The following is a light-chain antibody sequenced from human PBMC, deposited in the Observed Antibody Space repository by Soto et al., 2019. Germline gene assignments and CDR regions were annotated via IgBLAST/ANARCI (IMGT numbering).Light chain of an antibody. CDR3: AAWDDSLNGLYV. V-gene: IGLV1-44*01. J-gene: IGLJ1*01. Sequence: QSVLTQPPSASGTPGQRVTISCSGSSSNIGSNTVTWYQQLPGTAPKLLIYTNNQRPSGVPDRFSGSKSGTSASLAISGLQSEDEADYYCAAWDDSLNGLYVFGTGTKVT. CDR1: SSNIGSNT. CDR2: TNN.